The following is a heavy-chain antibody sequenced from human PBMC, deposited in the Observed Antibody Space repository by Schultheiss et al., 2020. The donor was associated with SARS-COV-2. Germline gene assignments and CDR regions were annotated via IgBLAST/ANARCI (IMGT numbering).Heavy chain of an antibody. CDR1: GGSISSSNW. Sequence: SETLSLTCAVSGGSISSSNWWSWVRQPPGKGLEWIGSIYYSGSTYYNPSLKSRVTISVDTSKNQFSLKLSSVTAADTAVYYCARDLGYWGQGTLVTVSS. J-gene: IGHJ4*02. CDR2: IYYSGST. CDR3: ARDLGY. V-gene: IGHV4-4*02.